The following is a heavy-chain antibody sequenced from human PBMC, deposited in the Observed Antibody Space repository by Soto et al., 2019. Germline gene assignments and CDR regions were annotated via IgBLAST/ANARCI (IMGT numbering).Heavy chain of an antibody. J-gene: IGHJ4*02. CDR3: ARDSPPGIAVAGTDY. Sequence: SVKVSCKASGGTFSSYAISWVRQAPGQGLEWMGGIIPIFGTANYAQKFQGRVTITADESTSTAYMELSSLRSEDTAVYYCARDSPPGIAVAGTDYWGQGTLVTVSS. D-gene: IGHD6-19*01. CDR2: IIPIFGTA. CDR1: GGTFSSYA. V-gene: IGHV1-69*13.